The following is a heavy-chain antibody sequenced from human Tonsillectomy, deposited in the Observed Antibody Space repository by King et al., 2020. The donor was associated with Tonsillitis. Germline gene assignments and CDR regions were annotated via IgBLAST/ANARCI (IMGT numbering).Heavy chain of an antibody. CDR2: ISYDGSNK. Sequence: VQLGESGGGVVQPGRSLRLSCAASGFTFSSYAMHWVRQAPGKGLEWVAVISYDGSNKYYADSVKGRFTISRDNSKNTLYLQMNSLRAEDTAVYYCAREDGGNDNGMDVWGQGTTVTVSS. CDR1: GFTFSSYA. J-gene: IGHJ6*02. CDR3: AREDGGNDNGMDV. V-gene: IGHV3-30*04. D-gene: IGHD4-23*01.